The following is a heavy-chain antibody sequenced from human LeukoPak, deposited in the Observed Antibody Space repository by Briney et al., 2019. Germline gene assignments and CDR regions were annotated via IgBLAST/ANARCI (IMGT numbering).Heavy chain of an antibody. CDR1: GGSFSGYY. CDR2: INHSGST. Sequence: SETLSLTCAVYGGSFSGYYWSRIRQPPGKGLEWIGEINHSGSTNYNPSLKSRVTISVDTSKNQFSLKLSSVTAADTAVYYCAREGGIVVAGTWGRNSYYMDVWGKGTTVTVSS. D-gene: IGHD6-19*01. CDR3: AREGGIVVAGTWGRNSYYMDV. J-gene: IGHJ6*03. V-gene: IGHV4-34*01.